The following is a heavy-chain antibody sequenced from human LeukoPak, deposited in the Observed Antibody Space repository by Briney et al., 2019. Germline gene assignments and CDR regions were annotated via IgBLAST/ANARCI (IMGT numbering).Heavy chain of an antibody. CDR3: ARDRSDFWSGYYSLSFDY. J-gene: IGHJ4*02. V-gene: IGHV3-30-3*01. Sequence: PGGSLRLSCAASGFTFSSYAMHWVRQAPGKGLEWVAVISYDGSNKYYADSVKGRFTISRDNSKNTLYLQMNSLRAEDTAVYYCARDRSDFWSGYYSLSFDYWGQGTLVTVSS. CDR2: ISYDGSNK. D-gene: IGHD3-3*01. CDR1: GFTFSSYA.